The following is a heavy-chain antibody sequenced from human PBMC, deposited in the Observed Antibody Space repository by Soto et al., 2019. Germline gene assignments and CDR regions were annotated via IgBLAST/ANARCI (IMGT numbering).Heavy chain of an antibody. V-gene: IGHV4-59*01. CDR2: IYYSGST. CDR3: AGFTYYDILTGYRAAFVI. Sequence: PSETLSLTGTVSGGSISSYHWSWIRQPPGKGLEWIGYIYYSGSTNYNPSLKSRVTISVDTSKNQYSLKLSSVTAADTAVYYCAGFTYYDILTGYRAAFVIWGQGTMVTVSS. D-gene: IGHD3-9*01. J-gene: IGHJ3*02. CDR1: GGSISSYH.